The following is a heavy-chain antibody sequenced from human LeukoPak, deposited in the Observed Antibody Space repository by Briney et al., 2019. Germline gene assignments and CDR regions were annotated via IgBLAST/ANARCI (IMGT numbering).Heavy chain of an antibody. CDR3: AVGFEWLGLFDY. J-gene: IGHJ4*02. Sequence: ASVKVSCKASGYTFTSYDINWVRQATGQGLEWMGWMNPNSDNTGYAQKFQGRVTMTRNTSISTAYMELSSLRSEDTAVYYCAVGFEWLGLFDYWGQGTLVTVSS. D-gene: IGHD6-19*01. CDR1: GYTFTSYD. CDR2: MNPNSDNT. V-gene: IGHV1-8*01.